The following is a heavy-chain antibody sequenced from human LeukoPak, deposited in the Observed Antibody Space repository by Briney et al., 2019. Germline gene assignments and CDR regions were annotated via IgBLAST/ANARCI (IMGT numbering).Heavy chain of an antibody. CDR1: GYTFTSYY. J-gene: IGHJ3*02. V-gene: IGHV1-46*01. CDR3: ARLGNMVVAATAVAFDI. CDR2: INPSGGST. Sequence: GASVKVSCKASGYTFTSYYMHWVRQAPGQGLEWMGIINPSGGSTSYAQKFQGRVTMTRDMSTSTVYMELSSLRSEDTAVYYCARLGNMVVAATAVAFDIWGQGTMVTVSS. D-gene: IGHD2-15*01.